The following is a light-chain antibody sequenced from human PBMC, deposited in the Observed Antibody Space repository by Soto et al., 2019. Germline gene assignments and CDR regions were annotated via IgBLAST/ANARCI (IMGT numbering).Light chain of an antibody. J-gene: IGKJ1*01. Sequence: EIVMTQSPATLSVSPGERATLSCRASQSVSSNLAWYQQKPGQAPRLLIYGASTRATGIPARFSGSWSGTEFTLTISSLQSEDFAVYYCQQYNTWPTFGQGTKVEIK. CDR3: QQYNTWPT. CDR1: QSVSSN. V-gene: IGKV3-15*01. CDR2: GAS.